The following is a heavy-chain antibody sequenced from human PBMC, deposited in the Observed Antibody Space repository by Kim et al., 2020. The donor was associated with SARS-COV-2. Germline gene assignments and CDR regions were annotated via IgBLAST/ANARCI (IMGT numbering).Heavy chain of an antibody. J-gene: IGHJ6*02. D-gene: IGHD2-8*02. V-gene: IGHV3-15*01. Sequence: VTGRFTISRDDSKNTLYLQMNSLKTEDTAVYYCTTAPPLNTGYYYYGMDVWGQGTTVTVSS. CDR3: TTAPPLNTGYYYYGMDV.